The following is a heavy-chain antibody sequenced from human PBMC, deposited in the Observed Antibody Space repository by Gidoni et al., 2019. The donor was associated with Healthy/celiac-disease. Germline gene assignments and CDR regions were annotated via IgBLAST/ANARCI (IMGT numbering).Heavy chain of an antibody. D-gene: IGHD3-3*01. J-gene: IGHJ6*03. CDR2: IYYSGST. V-gene: IGHV4-39*01. Sequence: QLQLQESGPGLVKPSETLSLTCTVSGGSISRSSYYWGWIRQPPGKGLEWIGSIYYSGSTYYNPSLKSRVTISVDTSKNQFSLKLSSVTAADTAVYYCARHKLESVLRFLESPGYMDVWGKGTTVTVSS. CDR3: ARHKLESVLRFLESPGYMDV. CDR1: GGSISRSSYY.